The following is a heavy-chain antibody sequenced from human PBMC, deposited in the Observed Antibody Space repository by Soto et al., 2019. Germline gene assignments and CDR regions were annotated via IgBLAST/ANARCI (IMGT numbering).Heavy chain of an antibody. J-gene: IGHJ3*02. D-gene: IGHD3-16*01. V-gene: IGHV3-23*01. Sequence: VNLLSSGGGLVQPGGSLRLSCAASGFTFSNFAMIWVRQAPGRGLEWVSEITASGRTPSYADSVKGRFTISKDESKNTLYLQMNSLGADDTALYYCAKVYFGESDGFDIWGQGTMVNVSS. CDR3: AKVYFGESDGFDI. CDR1: GFTFSNFA. CDR2: ITASGRTP.